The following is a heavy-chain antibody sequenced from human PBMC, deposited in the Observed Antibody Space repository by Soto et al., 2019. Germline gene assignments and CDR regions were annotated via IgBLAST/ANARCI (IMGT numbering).Heavy chain of an antibody. V-gene: IGHV4-34*01. J-gene: IGHJ1*01. CDR3: ARLADYYDSSGYYLKYFQH. D-gene: IGHD3-22*01. Sequence: SETLSLTCAVYGGSFSGYYWSWIRQPPGKGLEWIGEINHSGSTNYNPSLKSRVTISVDTSKNQFSLKLSSVTAADTAVYYCARLADYYDSSGYYLKYFQHWGQGTLVT. CDR2: INHSGST. CDR1: GGSFSGYY.